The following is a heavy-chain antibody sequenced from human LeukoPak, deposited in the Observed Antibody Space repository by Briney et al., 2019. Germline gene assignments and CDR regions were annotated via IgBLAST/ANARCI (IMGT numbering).Heavy chain of an antibody. Sequence: GGSLRLSCAASGFTFSDYYMSWIRQAPGKGLEWLSYISGSSTHTNYADSVKGRFTISRDNAKNSLYLQMNSLSAEDTAVYYCARGSYNYGLWGQGTLVTVSS. CDR1: GFTFSDYY. V-gene: IGHV3-11*06. D-gene: IGHD5-18*01. CDR2: ISGSSTHT. J-gene: IGHJ4*02. CDR3: ARGSYNYGL.